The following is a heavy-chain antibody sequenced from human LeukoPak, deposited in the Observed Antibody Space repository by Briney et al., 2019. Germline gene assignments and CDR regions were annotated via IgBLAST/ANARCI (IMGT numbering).Heavy chain of an antibody. D-gene: IGHD2-15*01. CDR1: GGTFSSCA. V-gene: IGHV1-69*06. CDR3: AIVVVAGSFDY. J-gene: IGHJ4*02. Sequence: ASVKVSCKASGGTFSSCAISWVRQAPGQGLEWMGGIIPIFGTANYAQKFQGRVTITADKSTSTAYMELSSLRSEDTAVYYCAIVVVAGSFDYWGQGTLVTVSS. CDR2: IIPIFGTA.